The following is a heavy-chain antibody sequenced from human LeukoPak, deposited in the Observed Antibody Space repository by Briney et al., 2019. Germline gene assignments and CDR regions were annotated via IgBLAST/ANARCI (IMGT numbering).Heavy chain of an antibody. V-gene: IGHV3-23*01. D-gene: IGHD3-10*01. CDR1: GFTFSSYA. Sequence: GGSLRLSCAASGFTFSSYAMSWVRQAPGKGLEWVSAISGSADRTYYADSVKGRFTISRDNSKNTLYLQMNSLRPEDTAIYYCAKESPYGSGSRNYYFHYWGQGTLVTVSS. CDR2: ISGSADRT. J-gene: IGHJ4*02. CDR3: AKESPYGSGSRNYYFHY.